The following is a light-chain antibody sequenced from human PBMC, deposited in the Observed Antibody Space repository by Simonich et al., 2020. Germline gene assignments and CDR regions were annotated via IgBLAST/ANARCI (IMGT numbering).Light chain of an antibody. CDR2: EAS. Sequence: EIVMTQSPATLSVSPGERATLSCRARQRVSSNLAGYQQKPGQAPRLLIYEASTRATGIPARFSGSGSGTEFTLTISSLQSEDFAVYYCQQYNNWPLWTFGQGTKVEIK. J-gene: IGKJ1*01. CDR3: QQYNNWPLWT. CDR1: QRVSSN. V-gene: IGKV3-15*01.